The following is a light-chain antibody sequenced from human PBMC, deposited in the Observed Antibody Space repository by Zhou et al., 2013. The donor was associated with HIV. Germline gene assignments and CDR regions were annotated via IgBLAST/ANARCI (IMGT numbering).Light chain of an antibody. J-gene: IGKJ4*01. CDR3: QQYNSFELS. V-gene: IGKV1-5*03. Sequence: IQMTQSPSILSASLGVRVTITCRANETVGRSLAWYQQKLGKAPKLLIYKTSSLDKGVPSRFSGSGSGTEFTLTIAGLQLDDLATYYCQQYNSFELSFGGGTKVDIK. CDR1: ETVGRS. CDR2: KTS.